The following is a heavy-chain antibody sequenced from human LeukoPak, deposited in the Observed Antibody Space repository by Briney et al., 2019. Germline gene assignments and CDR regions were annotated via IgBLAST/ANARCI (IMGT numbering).Heavy chain of an antibody. D-gene: IGHD2-8*01. CDR2: INPSGGGT. J-gene: IGHJ5*02. CDR1: GYTFTSYY. V-gene: IGHV1-46*01. CDR3: ARDMLAVPSNWFDP. Sequence: GASVKVSFKASGYTFTSYYIHWVRQAPGQGLGWMGVINPSGGGTSYAQKFQGRVTMTRDTSTSTVYMDLRSLRSEDTAVYFCARDMLAVPSNWFDPWGQGTLVTVSS.